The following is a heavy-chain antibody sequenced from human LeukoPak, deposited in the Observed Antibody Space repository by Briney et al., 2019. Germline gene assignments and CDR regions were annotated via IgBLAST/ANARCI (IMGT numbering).Heavy chain of an antibody. CDR1: GFTFSSYA. V-gene: IGHV3-23*01. CDR2: ISGSGAST. Sequence: HPGGSLRLSCAASGFTFSSYAMNWARQAPGKGLEWVSAISGSGASTYYADSVKGRFTISRDNSKNTLYLQMNSLRAEDTAVYYCARDAPSGYDVSGMDVWGQGTTVTVSS. CDR3: ARDAPSGYDVSGMDV. D-gene: IGHD5-12*01. J-gene: IGHJ6*02.